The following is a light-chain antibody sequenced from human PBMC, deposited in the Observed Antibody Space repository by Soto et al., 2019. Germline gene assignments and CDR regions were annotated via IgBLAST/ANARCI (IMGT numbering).Light chain of an antibody. V-gene: IGKV3-20*01. Sequence: EIVLTQSPGTLSLSPGERATLSCRASQSVRSNYLAWYQQKPGQAPSLLIYGASTRATGIPDRFSGSGSGTAFTLTITRLEPEDFAVYYWRQYGISPGTFGQGTKLEIQ. J-gene: IGKJ2*01. CDR2: GAS. CDR3: RQYGISPGT. CDR1: QSVRSNY.